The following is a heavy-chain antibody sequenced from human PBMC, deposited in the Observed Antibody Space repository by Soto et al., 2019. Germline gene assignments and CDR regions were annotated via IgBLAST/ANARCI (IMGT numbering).Heavy chain of an antibody. J-gene: IGHJ4*01. V-gene: IGHV3-23*01. CDR3: ARDVNPSY. CDR1: GFTFSTYA. Sequence: GGSLRLSCVASGFTFSTYAMTWVRQAPGKGLEWVSTISGSGSSTYYADSVNGRFTISRDNSKNTLFLQMNSLRAEDMAVYYCARDVNPSYWGHGTLVTVSS. CDR2: ISGSGSST.